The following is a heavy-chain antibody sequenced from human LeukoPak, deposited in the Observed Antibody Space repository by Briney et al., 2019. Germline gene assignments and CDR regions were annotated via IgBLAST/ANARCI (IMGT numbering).Heavy chain of an antibody. Sequence: PGGSLRLSCAASGFTFSNYAMNWVRQAPGKGLEWVSTISGGGSTYYADSVKGRFTISRDNAKNSLYLQMNNLGAEDTAVYYCARDLTVTSTCWFDLWGQGTLVTVSS. CDR2: ISGGGST. CDR3: ARDLTVTSTCWFDL. J-gene: IGHJ5*02. V-gene: IGHV3-69-1*01. D-gene: IGHD4-11*01. CDR1: GFTFSNYA.